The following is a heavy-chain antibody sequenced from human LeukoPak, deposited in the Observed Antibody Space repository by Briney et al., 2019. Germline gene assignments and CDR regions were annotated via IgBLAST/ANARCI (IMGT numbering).Heavy chain of an antibody. CDR2: MNPNSGNT. CDR1: GYTFTSYD. J-gene: IGHJ1*01. D-gene: IGHD1-14*01. V-gene: IGHV1-8*01. Sequence: ASVKVSCKASGYTFTSYDINWVRQATGQGPEWMGWMNPNSGNTGYAQKFQGRVTMTRNTSISTAYMELSNVRSEDTAMYYCAINLPANRRFQHWGRGTLFTVSS. CDR3: AINLPANRRFQH.